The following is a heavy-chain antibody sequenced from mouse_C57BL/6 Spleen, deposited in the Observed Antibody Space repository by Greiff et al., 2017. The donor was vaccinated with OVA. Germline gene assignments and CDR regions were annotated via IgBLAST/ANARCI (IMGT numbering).Heavy chain of an antibody. CDR1: GYTFTSYW. D-gene: IGHD3-2*02. CDR2: IDPSDSYT. Sequence: QVQLQQPGAELVKPGASVKLSCKASGYTFTSYWMQWVKQRPGQGLEWIGEIDPSDSYTNYNQKFKGKATLTVDTSSSTAYMQLSSLTSEDSAVYYCARRAAQATAMDYWGQGTSVTVSS. J-gene: IGHJ4*01. V-gene: IGHV1-50*01. CDR3: ARRAAQATAMDY.